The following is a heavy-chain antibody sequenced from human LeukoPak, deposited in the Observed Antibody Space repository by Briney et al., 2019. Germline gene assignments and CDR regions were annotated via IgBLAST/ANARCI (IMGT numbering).Heavy chain of an antibody. V-gene: IGHV3-23*01. CDR1: GFTFSSYA. D-gene: IGHD6-19*01. J-gene: IGHJ4*02. CDR2: ISGSGGST. CDR3: AKPIAVAGDTYYFDY. Sequence: TGGSLRLSCAASGFTFSSYAMSWVRQAPGKGLEWVSAISGSGGSTYYADSVKGRFTISRDNSKNTLYLQMNILRAEDTAVYYCAKPIAVAGDTYYFDYWGQGTLVTVSS.